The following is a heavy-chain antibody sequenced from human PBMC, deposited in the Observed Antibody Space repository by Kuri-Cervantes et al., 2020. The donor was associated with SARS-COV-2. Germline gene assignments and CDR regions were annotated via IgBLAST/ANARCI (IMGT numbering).Heavy chain of an antibody. V-gene: IGHV4-61*05. CDR2: IYYSGST. J-gene: IGHJ4*02. D-gene: IGHD6-13*01. Sequence: SETLSLTCTVSGGSISSSSYYWGWIRQPPGKGLEWIGYIYYSGSTNYNPSLKSRVTISVDASKNQFSLKLSSVTAADTAVYYCARLEIPLVAAAYAYWGQGTLVTVSS. CDR3: ARLEIPLVAAAYAY. CDR1: GGSISSSSYY.